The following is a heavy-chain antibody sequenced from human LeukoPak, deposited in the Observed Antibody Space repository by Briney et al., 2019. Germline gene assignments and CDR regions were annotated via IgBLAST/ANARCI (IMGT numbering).Heavy chain of an antibody. Sequence: ASVKVSCKACGCTLSHCPISWLRQPPGQGLEWMGGIIPIFGTANYAQKFHGRVTITAAESTSTTYMELSSLRSEDTAMYYCAVFPRGGSALYYYYYYMDVWGKGTTVTVSS. CDR1: GCTLSHCP. V-gene: IGHV1-69*13. D-gene: IGHD1-26*01. CDR2: IIPIFGTA. J-gene: IGHJ6*03. CDR3: AVFPRGGSALYYYYYYMDV.